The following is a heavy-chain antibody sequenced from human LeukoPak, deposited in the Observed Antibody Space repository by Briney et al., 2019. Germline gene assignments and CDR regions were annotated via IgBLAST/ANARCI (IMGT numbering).Heavy chain of an antibody. V-gene: IGHV3-48*04. CDR3: AKDDTDMIVVVSYFDY. D-gene: IGHD3-22*01. Sequence: GSLRLSCSASGFFFSDYSMNWVRQAPGQGLEWLSYISSRSSTINYADSVKGRFTISRDNAKNSLYLQMNSLRAEDTAVYYCAKDDTDMIVVVSYFDYWGQGTLVTVSS. CDR2: ISSRSSTI. CDR1: GFFFSDYS. J-gene: IGHJ4*02.